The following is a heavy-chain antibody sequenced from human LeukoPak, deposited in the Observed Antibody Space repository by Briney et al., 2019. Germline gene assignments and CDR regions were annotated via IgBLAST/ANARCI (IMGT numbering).Heavy chain of an antibody. J-gene: IGHJ5*02. D-gene: IGHD6-13*01. CDR2: IIPIFGTA. CDR3: ARSKQEPYNWFEP. CDR1: GCTFSSYA. V-gene: IGHV1-69*06. Sequence: ASVKLSCKASGCTFSSYAISWVRQAPGQGLEWMGGIIPIFGTANYAQKFQGRVTITADKSTSTAYMELSSLRSEDTAVYYCARSKQEPYNWFEPWGQGTLVTVSS.